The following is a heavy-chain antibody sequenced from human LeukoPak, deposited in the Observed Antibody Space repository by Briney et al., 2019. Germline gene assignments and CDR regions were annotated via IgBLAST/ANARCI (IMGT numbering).Heavy chain of an antibody. CDR2: INPNSGDT. CDR1: GYTFTGYH. D-gene: IGHD2-2*01. CDR3: ARDYCSSTSCLFDY. J-gene: IGHJ4*02. Sequence: GESLKISCKGSGYTFTGYHMHWVRQAPGQGLEWMGRINPNSGDTNNAQKFQGRVTMTRDTSISTAYMDLSRLTSDDTAVYYCARDYCSSTSCLFDYWGQGTLVTVSS. V-gene: IGHV1-2*06.